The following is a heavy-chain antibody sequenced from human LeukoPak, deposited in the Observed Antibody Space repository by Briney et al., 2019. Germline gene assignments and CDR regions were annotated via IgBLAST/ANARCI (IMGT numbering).Heavy chain of an antibody. J-gene: IGHJ6*02. CDR2: IIPILGIA. D-gene: IGHD1-26*01. V-gene: IGHV1-69*04. Sequence: GASVKVSCKASGGTFSSYAISWVRQAPGQGLEWMGRIIPILGIANYAQKFQGRVTITADKSTSTAYMELSSLRSEDTAVYYCARGSGRAPEYYYYGMDVWGQGTTVTVSS. CDR1: GGTFSSYA. CDR3: ARGSGRAPEYYYYGMDV.